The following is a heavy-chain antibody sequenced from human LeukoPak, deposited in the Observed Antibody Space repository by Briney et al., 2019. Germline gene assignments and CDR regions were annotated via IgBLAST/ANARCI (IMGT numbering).Heavy chain of an antibody. CDR3: ATDRNSGKYYDY. Sequence: GGSLRPSCAASGLRFRNYGMHWVRQAPGNGLEWVAVIWYDGSNQYYVDSVKGRFTVSRDNAKNTLYLQMNSLRAEDTAVYYCATDRNSGKYYDYWGQGTLVTVSS. J-gene: IGHJ4*02. D-gene: IGHD1-26*01. CDR1: GLRFRNYG. V-gene: IGHV3-33*01. CDR2: IWYDGSNQ.